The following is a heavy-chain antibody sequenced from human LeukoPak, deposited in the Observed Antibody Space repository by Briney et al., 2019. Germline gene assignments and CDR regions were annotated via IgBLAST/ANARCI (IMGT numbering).Heavy chain of an antibody. CDR3: AKGTSTGFYTALDY. CDR1: GFTFSNYA. CDR2: ISGSGDSA. J-gene: IGHJ4*02. Sequence: GGSLRLSCAASGFTFSNYAMTWVRQAPGKGLEWVSIISGSGDSAYYADSVKGRFTISRDNSKDTLFLQMDSLSAEDTAVYYCAKGTSTGFYTALDYWGQGTLVPVSS. V-gene: IGHV3-23*01. D-gene: IGHD2-2*02.